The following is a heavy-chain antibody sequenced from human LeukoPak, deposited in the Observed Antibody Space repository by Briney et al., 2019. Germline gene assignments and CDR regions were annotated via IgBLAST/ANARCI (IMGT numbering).Heavy chain of an antibody. CDR2: ISSSGSTI. CDR1: GFTLSSYE. J-gene: IGHJ4*02. D-gene: IGHD3-10*01. Sequence: GGSLRLSCAASGFTLSSYEMNWVSQAPGKGLEWVSYISSSGSTIYYADSVKGRFTISRDNAKNSLYLQMNSLRAEDTAVYYCARASLWFGELLSEFVYWGQGTLVTVSS. CDR3: ARASLWFGELLSEFVY. V-gene: IGHV3-48*03.